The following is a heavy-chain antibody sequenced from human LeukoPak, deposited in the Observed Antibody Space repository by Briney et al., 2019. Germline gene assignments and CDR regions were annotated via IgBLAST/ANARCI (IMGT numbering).Heavy chain of an antibody. CDR3: AKDCLQPGYDSSGYNWFDP. D-gene: IGHD3-22*01. V-gene: IGHV3-7*01. Sequence: PGGSLRLSCAASGFTFSNYWMHWVRQAPGKGLEWVANIREDGGERNYVDSVKGRFTISRDNAGNSLSLQMNSLRVEDTAVYYCAKDCLQPGYDSSGYNWFDPWGQGTLVTVSS. CDR2: IREDGGER. J-gene: IGHJ5*02. CDR1: GFTFSNYW.